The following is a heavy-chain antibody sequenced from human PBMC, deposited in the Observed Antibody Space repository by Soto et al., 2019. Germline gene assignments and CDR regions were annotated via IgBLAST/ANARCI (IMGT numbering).Heavy chain of an antibody. CDR2: IKQDGSEK. V-gene: IGHV3-7*01. Sequence: GGSLRLSCAASGFTFSSYWMSWVRQAPGKGLEWVANIKQDGSEKYYVDSAKGRFTISRDNAKNSLYLQMNSLRAEDTAVYYCATIYGDLTTHYYYGMDVWGQGTTVTVSS. CDR1: GFTFSSYW. CDR3: ATIYGDLTTHYYYGMDV. J-gene: IGHJ6*02. D-gene: IGHD4-17*01.